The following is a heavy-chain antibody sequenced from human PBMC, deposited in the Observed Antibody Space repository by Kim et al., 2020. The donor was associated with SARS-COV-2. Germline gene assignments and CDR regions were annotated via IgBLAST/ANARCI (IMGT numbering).Heavy chain of an antibody. J-gene: IGHJ6*02. V-gene: IGHV3-23*01. CDR3: AKGGRSGLSYYYYYGMDV. Sequence: GGSLRLSCAASGFTFSSYAMSWVRQAPGKGLEWVSAISGSGGSTYYADSVKGRFTISRDNSKNTLYLQMNSLRAEDTAVYYCAKGGRSGLSYYYYYGMDVWGQGTTVTVSS. CDR2: ISGSGGST. D-gene: IGHD3-10*01. CDR1: GFTFSSYA.